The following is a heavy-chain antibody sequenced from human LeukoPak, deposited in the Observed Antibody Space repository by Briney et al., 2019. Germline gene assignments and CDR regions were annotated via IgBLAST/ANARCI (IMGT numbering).Heavy chain of an antibody. D-gene: IGHD6-19*01. J-gene: IGHJ4*02. Sequence: GGSPRLSCAGSGFTFTSYAMIWVRQAPGKGLEWVSSITGSGGSKYYADSVKDRFTISRDNSENTLYMQMNSLRAEDTAVYYCAKVTVTGTRGFGYWGQGTLVTVSS. V-gene: IGHV3-23*01. CDR3: AKVTVTGTRGFGY. CDR2: ITGSGGSK. CDR1: GFTFTSYA.